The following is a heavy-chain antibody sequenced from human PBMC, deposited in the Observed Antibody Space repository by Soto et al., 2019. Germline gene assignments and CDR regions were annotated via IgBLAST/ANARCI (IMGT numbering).Heavy chain of an antibody. J-gene: IGHJ4*02. CDR1: GFNFIDTV. CDR2: LSGSNT. V-gene: IGHV3-23*01. D-gene: IGHD3-3*01. Sequence: EVELLESGGGLVQPGGSLRLSCVASGFNFIDTVLAWVRQTPGKGLQWVSTLSGSNTYYADSVKGRFTISADDSKTTLYLQMNSLRAEDAALYFCAKLDYYGGRPSFFDYWGQGTLVTVSS. CDR3: AKLDYYGGRPSFFDY.